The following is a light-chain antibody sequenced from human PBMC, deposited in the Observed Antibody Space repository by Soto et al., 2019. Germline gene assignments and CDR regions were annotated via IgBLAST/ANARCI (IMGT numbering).Light chain of an antibody. CDR1: QSLLYSNGYNY. J-gene: IGKJ3*01. Sequence: DIVMTQSPLSLPVTPGERASISCRSSQSLLYSNGYNYLDWYLQKPGQSPQLLIYLGSNRASGVPDRFSGSGSGTDFTLKISRVEAEDVGVYYCMQALQAPFTFGPGTKVDIK. CDR2: LGS. V-gene: IGKV2-28*01. CDR3: MQALQAPFT.